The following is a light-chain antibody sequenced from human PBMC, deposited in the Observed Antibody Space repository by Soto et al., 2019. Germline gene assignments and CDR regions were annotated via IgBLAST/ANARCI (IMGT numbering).Light chain of an antibody. Sequence: ETGMTQSPATLSVSPGESATLSCRASRSISSNLAWYQHKPGQAPRLLIYATYTRATGVPARFSGSGSGTEFTLTISSLQSEDFALYYCQQYNDWPRMYTFGQGTKLEIK. J-gene: IGKJ2*01. CDR1: RSISSN. CDR3: QQYNDWPRMYT. CDR2: ATY. V-gene: IGKV3-15*01.